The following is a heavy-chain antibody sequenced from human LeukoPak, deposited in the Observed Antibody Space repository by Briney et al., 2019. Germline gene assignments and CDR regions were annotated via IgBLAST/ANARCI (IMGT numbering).Heavy chain of an antibody. J-gene: IGHJ6*02. D-gene: IGHD2-2*01. CDR1: GFTFSSYA. V-gene: IGHV3-23*01. CDR3: AKGYCSSTSCHFHYYGMDV. Sequence: GGSLRLSCAASGFTFSSYAMSWVRQAPGKGLEWVSAISGSGGSTYYADSVKGRFTISRDNSKNTLYLQMNSLRAEDTAVYYCAKGYCSSTSCHFHYYGMDVWGQGTTVTVSS. CDR2: ISGSGGST.